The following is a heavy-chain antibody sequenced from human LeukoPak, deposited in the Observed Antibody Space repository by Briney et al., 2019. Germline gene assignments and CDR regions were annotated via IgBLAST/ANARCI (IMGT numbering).Heavy chain of an antibody. Sequence: GVSLRLSCAASGFTVDSSYMSWVRQRPGKGLEWVSLIYTGGSTYYTDSVMGRFTISRDNSKNTLYLQMNSLTPEDTAVYYCARGFGKAAANVFGGYTVDVWGQGTTVTVSS. D-gene: IGHD6-13*01. CDR3: ARGFGKAAANVFGGYTVDV. J-gene: IGHJ6*02. CDR2: IYTGGST. V-gene: IGHV3-66*02. CDR1: GFTVDSSY.